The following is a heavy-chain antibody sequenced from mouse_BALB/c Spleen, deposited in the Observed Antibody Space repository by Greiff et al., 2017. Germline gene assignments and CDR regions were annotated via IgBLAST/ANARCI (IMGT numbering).Heavy chain of an antibody. D-gene: IGHD2-4*01. CDR2: IAPGSGST. CDR1: GYTFTSYW. CDR3: ANDYDYDEGFDY. J-gene: IGHJ2*01. Sequence: DLVKPGASVKLSCKASGYTFTSYWINWIKQRPGPGLEWIGRIAPGSGSTYYNEMFKGKATLTVDTSSSTAYIQLSSLSSEDSAVYFCANDYDYDEGFDYWGQGTTLTVSS. V-gene: IGHV1S41*01.